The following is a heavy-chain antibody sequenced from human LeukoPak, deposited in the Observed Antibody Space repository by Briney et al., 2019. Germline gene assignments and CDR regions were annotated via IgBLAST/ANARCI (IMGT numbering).Heavy chain of an antibody. CDR1: GFTFSSYW. CDR3: GRDLSGVTGYTYGRGIDY. J-gene: IGHJ4*02. V-gene: IGHV3-7*01. D-gene: IGHD5-18*01. Sequence: GGSLRLSRAASGFTFSSYWMSWVRQAPGKGLEWVANIKKDGSEKYYVDSVKGRFTISRDNAKTSLYLQMNSLRAEDTAVYYCGRDLSGVTGYTYGRGIDYWGQGTLVAVSS. CDR2: IKKDGSEK.